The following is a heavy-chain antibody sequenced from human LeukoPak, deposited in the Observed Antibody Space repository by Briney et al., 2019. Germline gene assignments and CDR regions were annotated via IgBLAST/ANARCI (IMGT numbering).Heavy chain of an antibody. J-gene: IGHJ4*02. D-gene: IGHD3-22*01. V-gene: IGHV4-30-4*08. Sequence: SETLSLTCTVSGGSISSGDYYWSWVRQPPGKGLEWIGYIYYSGSTYYNPSLKSRVTISLDTSKNQFSLKLSSVTAADTAIYYCVTLIEYLDYWGQGTLVTVSS. CDR3: VTLIEYLDY. CDR1: GGSISSGDYY. CDR2: IYYSGST.